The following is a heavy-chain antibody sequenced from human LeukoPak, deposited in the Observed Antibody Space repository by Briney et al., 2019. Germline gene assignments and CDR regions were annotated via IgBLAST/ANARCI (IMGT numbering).Heavy chain of an antibody. J-gene: IGHJ4*02. CDR3: ARLQYSSSSPIDY. CDR2: INPNSGGT. D-gene: IGHD6-6*01. CDR1: GYTFTGYY. V-gene: IGHV1-2*06. Sequence: GASVKVSCKASGYTFTGYYMHWVRQAPGQGLEWMGRINPNSGGTNYAQKFQGRVPMTRDTSISTAYMELSRLRSDDTAVYYCARLQYSSSSPIDYWGQGTLVTVSS.